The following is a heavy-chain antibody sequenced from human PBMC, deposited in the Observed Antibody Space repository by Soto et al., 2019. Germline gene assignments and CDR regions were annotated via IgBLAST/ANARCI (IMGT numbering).Heavy chain of an antibody. D-gene: IGHD2-2*01. J-gene: IGHJ1*01. CDR3: AKDRQGYCISTSCYYFH. V-gene: IGHV3-30*18. CDR2: ISYDGSKT. Sequence: GGSLRISCAASGFTFSSYGMHWVRQAPGKGLEWVAIISYDGSKTDYADSVKGRFTISRDNSKNTLYLQMNSLRAEDTAVYYCAKDRQGYCISTSCYYFHWGQGTLVTVSS. CDR1: GFTFSSYG.